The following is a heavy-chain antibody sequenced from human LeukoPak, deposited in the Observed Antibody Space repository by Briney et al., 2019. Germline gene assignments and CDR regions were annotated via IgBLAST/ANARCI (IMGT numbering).Heavy chain of an antibody. Sequence: PGGSLRVSCTASGFTFGDYAMSWVRQAPGKGLEWVGFIRSKAYGGTTEYAASVKGRFMISRDDSKSIAYLQMNSLKTEDTAVYYCTRDPRGSYGPDAFDIWGQGTMVTVSS. CDR2: IRSKAYGGTT. J-gene: IGHJ3*02. D-gene: IGHD1-26*01. CDR3: TRDPRGSYGPDAFDI. CDR1: GFTFGDYA. V-gene: IGHV3-49*04.